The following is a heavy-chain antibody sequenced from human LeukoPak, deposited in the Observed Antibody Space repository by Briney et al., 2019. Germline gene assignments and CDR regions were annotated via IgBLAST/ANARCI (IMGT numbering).Heavy chain of an antibody. Sequence: PSETLSLTCTVSGGSISSYYWSWIRQPAGKGPEWIGRIYTSGSTNYNPSLKSRVAMSIDTSKNQFSLKLSSVTAADTAVYYCARNLVATGGPGFWFDPWGQGTLVTVSS. CDR2: IYTSGST. D-gene: IGHD2-8*02. CDR1: GGSISSYY. CDR3: ARNLVATGGPGFWFDP. V-gene: IGHV4-4*07. J-gene: IGHJ5*02.